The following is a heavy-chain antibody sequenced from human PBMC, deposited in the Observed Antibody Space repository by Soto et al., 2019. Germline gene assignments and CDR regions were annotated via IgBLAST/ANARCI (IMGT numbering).Heavy chain of an antibody. CDR3: ARTPTRGASAWLDP. CDR1: GGSFSDYY. J-gene: IGHJ5*02. Sequence: QVQLQQWGSGLLKPSETLSLTCAIYGGSFSDYYWHWIRQSPGKGLEWIGEIHLSGRVNITPSLKSRTSLSMDTSRNQFFLTLRSVTAADTAVYFCARTPTRGASAWLDPWGRGHLVTVSS. D-gene: IGHD1-26*01. V-gene: IGHV4-34*04. CDR2: IHLSGRV.